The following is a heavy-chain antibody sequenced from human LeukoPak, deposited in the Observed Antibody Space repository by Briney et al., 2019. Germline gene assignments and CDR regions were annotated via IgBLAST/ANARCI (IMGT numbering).Heavy chain of an antibody. V-gene: IGHV3-7*01. CDR1: GFTFSSYW. Sequence: PGGSLRLSCAASGFTFSSYWMTWVRQAPGKGLEWVANIKQDGSEKYYVDSVRGRFTISRDNAKNSLFLQMNSLRPEDSAVYYCARSRGYSGTNLDYWGQGALVTVSS. CDR2: IKQDGSEK. D-gene: IGHD1-26*01. CDR3: ARSRGYSGTNLDY. J-gene: IGHJ4*02.